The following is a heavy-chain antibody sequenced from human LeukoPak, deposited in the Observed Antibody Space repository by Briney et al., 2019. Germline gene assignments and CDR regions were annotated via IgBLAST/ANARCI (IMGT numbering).Heavy chain of an antibody. V-gene: IGHV3-7*01. Sequence: TGGSLRLSCAASGFTFSSYWMTWVRQAPGKGLEWVANIKQDGSEKYYVDSVKGRFTISRDNAKNSLYLQMNSLRAEDTAVYYCARVQSQYYYGSGRLDYYYYMDVWGKGTTVTVSS. D-gene: IGHD3-10*01. J-gene: IGHJ6*03. CDR2: IKQDGSEK. CDR3: ARVQSQYYYGSGRLDYYYYMDV. CDR1: GFTFSSYW.